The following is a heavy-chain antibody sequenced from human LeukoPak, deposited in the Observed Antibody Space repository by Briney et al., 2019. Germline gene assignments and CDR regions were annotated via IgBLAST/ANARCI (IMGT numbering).Heavy chain of an antibody. Sequence: GGSLRLSCAASGFTFSSYSMKWVRQAPGKGLEWVSYISSSGSTIYYVESVKGRFTISRDNAKNSLYLQVNSLRAEDTAVYYCARGRGYSYDTDYWGQGTLVTVSS. J-gene: IGHJ4*02. CDR1: GFTFSSYS. V-gene: IGHV3-48*01. CDR2: ISSSGSTI. D-gene: IGHD5-18*01. CDR3: ARGRGYSYDTDY.